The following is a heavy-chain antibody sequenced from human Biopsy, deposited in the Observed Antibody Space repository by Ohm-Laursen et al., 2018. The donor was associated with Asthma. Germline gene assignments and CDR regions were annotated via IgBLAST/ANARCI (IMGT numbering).Heavy chain of an antibody. J-gene: IGHJ4*02. D-gene: IGHD6-13*01. CDR2: VHSTGST. Sequence: SDTLSLTCTVSPGSINDYYWNWIRQFPGKGLEWIGYVHSTGSTRFNPSLKSRLTISVDTSVDQVSLKLTSVTAAGTAVYYWARATSTWSQSGPHYFDHWGQGTLVTVSS. CDR1: PGSINDYY. V-gene: IGHV4-59*07. CDR3: ARATSTWSQSGPHYFDH.